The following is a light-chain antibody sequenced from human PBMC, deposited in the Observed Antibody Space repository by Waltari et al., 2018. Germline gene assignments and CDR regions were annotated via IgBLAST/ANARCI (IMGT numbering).Light chain of an antibody. CDR3: CSYAGGNNLL. CDR2: RNN. V-gene: IGLV1-47*01. Sequence: QSVLTQSPSASGTPGQRVTISCSGSTSNIGSNFVYWYQQLPGTAPKLLIYRNNQRPSGVPDRFSVSVSGTSAARAISGLRSEDEADYYCCSYAGGNNLLFGGGTKLTVL. CDR1: TSNIGSNF. J-gene: IGLJ2*01.